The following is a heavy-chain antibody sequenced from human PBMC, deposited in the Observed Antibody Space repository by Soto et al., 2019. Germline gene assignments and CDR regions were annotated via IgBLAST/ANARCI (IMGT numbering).Heavy chain of an antibody. CDR2: ISSSSSTI. V-gene: IGHV3-48*02. Sequence: GGSLRLSCAASGFTFSSYSMNWVRQAPGKGLEWVSYISSSSSTIYYADSVKGRFTISRDNAKNSLYLQMNSLRDEDTAVYYCARVVDYYDSSGHEGGYYYYYGMDVWGQGTTVTVSS. CDR1: GFTFSSYS. CDR3: ARVVDYYDSSGHEGGYYYYYGMDV. D-gene: IGHD3-22*01. J-gene: IGHJ6*02.